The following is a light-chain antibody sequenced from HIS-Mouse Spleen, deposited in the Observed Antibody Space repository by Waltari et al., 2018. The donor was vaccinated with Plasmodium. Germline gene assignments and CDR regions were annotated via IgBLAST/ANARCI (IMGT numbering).Light chain of an antibody. V-gene: IGLV3-10*01. CDR2: KDS. CDR3: YSTDSSGNHRV. CDR1: ALPKKY. J-gene: IGLJ3*02. Sequence: SYELTQPPSVSVSPGQTARITCPGDALPKKYAYWSQQKSGQAPVLVIYKDSKRPSGLPERFSGSSSGTMATLTISGAQVEDEADYYCYSTDSSGNHRVFGGGTKLTVL.